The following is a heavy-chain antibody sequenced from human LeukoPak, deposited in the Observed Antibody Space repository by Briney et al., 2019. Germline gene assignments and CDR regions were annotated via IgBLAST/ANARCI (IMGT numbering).Heavy chain of an antibody. D-gene: IGHD3-10*01. CDR2: IYPGDSDT. V-gene: IGHV5-51*01. CDR1: GYRFTNYW. J-gene: IGHJ4*02. Sequence: TAGESLRISCKGFGYRFTNYWIGWVRQMPGKGLEWMGIIYPGDSDTRYSPSFQGQVTNSADKSINTAYLQWSSLKAADTAMYYCVLAGSGSYYFDYWGQGILVTVSS. CDR3: VLAGSGSYYFDY.